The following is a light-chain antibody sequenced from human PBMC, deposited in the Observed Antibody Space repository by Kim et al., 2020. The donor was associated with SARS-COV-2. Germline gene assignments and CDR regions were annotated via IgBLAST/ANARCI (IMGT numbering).Light chain of an antibody. CDR1: QSVSSNY. V-gene: IGKV3-20*01. Sequence: SPGERATLSCRASQSVSSNYLTWYQQKPGQAPRLLIYGASTRATDIPDKFAGSGSGTDFTLTISRLEPEDFAVYYCQQYGSLPFTFGPGTKVDIK. J-gene: IGKJ3*01. CDR3: QQYGSLPFT. CDR2: GAS.